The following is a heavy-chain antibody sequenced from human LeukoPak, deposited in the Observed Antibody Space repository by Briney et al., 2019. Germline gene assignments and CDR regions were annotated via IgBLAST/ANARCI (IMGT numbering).Heavy chain of an antibody. CDR1: GFTFRKYG. D-gene: IGHD3-9*01. Sequence: PGGSLRLSCAASGFTFRKYGMHWARQAPGKGLEWVAFISDDGSNKYYADSVKGRFTLARDNSKNTLYLQMNSLSAEDTALYYCAKDDLLTGYNLDYWGRGTLVTVSS. J-gene: IGHJ4*02. V-gene: IGHV3-30*02. CDR3: AKDDLLTGYNLDY. CDR2: ISDDGSNK.